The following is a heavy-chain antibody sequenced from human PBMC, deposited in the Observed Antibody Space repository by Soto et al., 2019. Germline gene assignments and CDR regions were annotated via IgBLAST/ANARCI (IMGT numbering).Heavy chain of an antibody. CDR1: GGSVSSGSYY. Sequence: PSETLSLTCTVSGGSVSSGSYYWSWIRQPPGKGLEWIGYIYYSGSTNYNPSLKSRVTISVDTSKNQFSLKLSSVTAADTAVYYCASLNPLRYFDWLPSYYYYGMDVWGQGTTVTVSS. D-gene: IGHD3-9*01. J-gene: IGHJ6*02. CDR3: ASLNPLRYFDWLPSYYYYGMDV. CDR2: IYYSGST. V-gene: IGHV4-61*01.